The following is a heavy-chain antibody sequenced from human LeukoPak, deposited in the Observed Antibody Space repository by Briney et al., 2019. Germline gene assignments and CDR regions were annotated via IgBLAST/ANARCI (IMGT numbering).Heavy chain of an antibody. CDR3: ARKGRFLEWDNYYYYYGMDV. CDR2: ISAYNGNT. D-gene: IGHD3-3*01. CDR1: GYTFTSYG. Sequence: GASVKVSCKASGYTFTSYGISWVRQAPGQGLEWMGWISAYNGNTNYAQKLQGRVTMTTDASTSTAYMELRSLRSDDTAVYYCARKGRFLEWDNYYYYYGMDVWGQGTTVTVSS. J-gene: IGHJ6*02. V-gene: IGHV1-18*01.